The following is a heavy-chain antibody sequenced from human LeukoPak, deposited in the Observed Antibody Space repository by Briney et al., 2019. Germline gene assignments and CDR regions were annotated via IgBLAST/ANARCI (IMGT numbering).Heavy chain of an antibody. CDR1: GNTLSHFW. Sequence: GESLQISCKTSGNTLSHFWVAWVRQMPGKGLEWMGIIYLGDSDTRYSPSFQGQVTISADKSTSTAYLQWRSLEASDTAIYFCARQGNYDSHPDNHWGQGTLVTVSS. J-gene: IGHJ4*02. D-gene: IGHD3-22*01. CDR3: ARQGNYDSHPDNH. CDR2: IYLGDSDT. V-gene: IGHV5-51*01.